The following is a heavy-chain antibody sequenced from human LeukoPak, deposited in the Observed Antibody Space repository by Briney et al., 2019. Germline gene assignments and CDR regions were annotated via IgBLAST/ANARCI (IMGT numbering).Heavy chain of an antibody. CDR2: IYYSGST. CDR3: ARLVAVAGTFTWFDP. D-gene: IGHD6-19*01. J-gene: IGHJ5*02. CDR1: GGSISSSSYY. V-gene: IGHV4-39*01. Sequence: SETLSLTCTVSGGSISSSSYYWGWIRQPPGKGLEWIGSIYYSGSTYYNPSLKSRVTISVDTSKNQFSLKLSSVTAADTAVCYCARLVAVAGTFTWFDPWGQGTLVTVSS.